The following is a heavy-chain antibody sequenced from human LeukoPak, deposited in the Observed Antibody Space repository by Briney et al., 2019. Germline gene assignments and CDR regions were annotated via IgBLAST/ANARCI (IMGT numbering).Heavy chain of an antibody. CDR1: GYTFTSYG. CDR3: ARGRVRGVILDDAFDI. J-gene: IGHJ3*02. CDR2: ISAFNGNT. D-gene: IGHD3-10*01. V-gene: IGHV1-18*01. Sequence: ASVKVSCKASGYTFTSYGISWVRQAPGQGLEWMGWISAFNGNTNYAQKLQGRVTMTTDTSTSTAYMELRSLRSDDTAVYYCARGRVRGVILDDAFDIWGQGTMVTVSS.